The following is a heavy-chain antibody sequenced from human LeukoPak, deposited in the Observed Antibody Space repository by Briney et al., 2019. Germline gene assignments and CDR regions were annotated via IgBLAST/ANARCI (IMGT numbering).Heavy chain of an antibody. V-gene: IGHV1-46*01. Sequence: EASVKVSCKASGYTFTSYYMHWVRQAPGQGIEWMGIINPSGGSTSYAQKFQGRVTMTRDMSTSTVYMELSSLRSEDTAVYYCARGFLVVPASYYYYMDVWGKGTTVTVSS. CDR3: ARGFLVVPASYYYYMDV. CDR1: GYTFTSYY. J-gene: IGHJ6*03. D-gene: IGHD2-2*01. CDR2: INPSGGST.